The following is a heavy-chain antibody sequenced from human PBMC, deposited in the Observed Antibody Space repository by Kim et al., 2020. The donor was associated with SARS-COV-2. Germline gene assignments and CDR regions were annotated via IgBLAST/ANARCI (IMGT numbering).Heavy chain of an antibody. CDR3: ARTTVTNYYYYGMDV. V-gene: IGHV3-30*04. Sequence: GGSLRLSCAASGFTFSSYAMHWVRQAPGKGLEWVAVISYDGSNKYYADSVKGRFTISRDNSKNTLYLQMNSLRAEDTAVYYCARTTVTNYYYYGMDVWG. CDR1: GFTFSSYA. D-gene: IGHD4-17*01. CDR2: ISYDGSNK. J-gene: IGHJ6*02.